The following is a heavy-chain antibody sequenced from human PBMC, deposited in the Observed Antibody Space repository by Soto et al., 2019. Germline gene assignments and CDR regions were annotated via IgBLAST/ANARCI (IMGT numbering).Heavy chain of an antibody. CDR2: IYYSGST. CDR1: GGSISSGGYY. D-gene: IGHD3-9*01. Sequence: SETLSLTCTVSGGSISSGGYYWSWIRQHPGKGLEWIGYIYYSGSTYYNPSLKSRVTISVDTSKNQFSLKLSSVTAADTAVYYCARDMAILTGFRYYYGMDVWGQGTTVTVSS. CDR3: ARDMAILTGFRYYYGMDV. J-gene: IGHJ6*02. V-gene: IGHV4-31*03.